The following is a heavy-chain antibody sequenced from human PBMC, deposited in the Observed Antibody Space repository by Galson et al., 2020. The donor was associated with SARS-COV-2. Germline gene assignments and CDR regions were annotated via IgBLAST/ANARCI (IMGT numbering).Heavy chain of an antibody. CDR2: IDGNTDIT. CDR1: GFTFRVNS. J-gene: IGHJ3*02. V-gene: IGHV3-48*01. Sequence: GGSLSLSCAASGFTFRVNSLHWVRQAPGKGLEWVSCIDGNTDITHYADSVKGRFTVSRDNVNSSLYLQMNSLRAEDSAVYYCARDRPGRDNSFDIWGQGTMVTVSS. CDR3: ARDRPGRDNSFDI. D-gene: IGHD1-26*01.